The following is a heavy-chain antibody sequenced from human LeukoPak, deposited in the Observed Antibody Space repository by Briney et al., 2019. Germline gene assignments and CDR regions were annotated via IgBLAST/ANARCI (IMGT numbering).Heavy chain of an antibody. CDR3: AGDSRDYYMDV. J-gene: IGHJ6*03. Sequence: ASVKVSCKASGYTFTGYYMHWVRQAPGQGLEWMGRINPNSGGTNYAQKIQGRVTMTRDTSISTAYMELSRLRSDDTAVYYCAGDSRDYYMDVWGKGTTVTVSS. V-gene: IGHV1-2*06. CDR2: INPNSGGT. CDR1: GYTFTGYY.